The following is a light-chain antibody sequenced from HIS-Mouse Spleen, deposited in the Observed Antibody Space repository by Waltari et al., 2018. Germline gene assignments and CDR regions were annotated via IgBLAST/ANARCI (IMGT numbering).Light chain of an antibody. Sequence: SYVLTQPPSVSVAPGKTARITCGGNNIGSKSVHWYQQKPGQAPVLVVYDDSDRPSGIPGRCSGSNAGNTATLTSSRVEAGDEADYYCQVWDSSSDHVVFGGGTKLTVL. CDR1: NIGSKS. J-gene: IGLJ2*01. V-gene: IGLV3-21*03. CDR3: QVWDSSSDHVV. CDR2: DDS.